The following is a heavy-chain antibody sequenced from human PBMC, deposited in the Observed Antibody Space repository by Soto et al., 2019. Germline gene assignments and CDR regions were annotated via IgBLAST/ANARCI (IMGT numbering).Heavy chain of an antibody. V-gene: IGHV3-21*01. J-gene: IGHJ4*02. Sequence: EVQLVESAGGLVKPGGSLRLSCAASGFTFRSYSMNWVRQAPGKGLEWVSSISSTGRYIHYADSVKGRFTISRDNAQNSLYLQMNSLRAEDTAIYYCARAKGDYGDFTLNYWGQGTLVTVSS. CDR3: ARAKGDYGDFTLNY. CDR1: GFTFRSYS. D-gene: IGHD4-17*01. CDR2: ISSTGRYI.